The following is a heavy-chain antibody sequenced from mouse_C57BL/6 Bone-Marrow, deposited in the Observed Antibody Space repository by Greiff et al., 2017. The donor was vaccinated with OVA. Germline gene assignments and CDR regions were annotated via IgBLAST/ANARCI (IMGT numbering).Heavy chain of an antibody. J-gene: IGHJ4*01. Sequence: QVQLQQPGAELVKPGASVKLSCKASGYTFTSYWMHWVKQRPGQGLEWIGMIHPNSGSTNYNEKFKSKATLTVDKSSSTAYMQLSSLTSEDSAVXYCAKYGSSSHYAMDYWGQGTSVTVSS. V-gene: IGHV1-64*01. D-gene: IGHD1-1*01. CDR1: GYTFTSYW. CDR3: AKYGSSSHYAMDY. CDR2: IHPNSGST.